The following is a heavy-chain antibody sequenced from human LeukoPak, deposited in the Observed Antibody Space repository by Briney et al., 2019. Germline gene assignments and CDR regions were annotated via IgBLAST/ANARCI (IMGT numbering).Heavy chain of an antibody. CDR2: IYHSGST. D-gene: IGHD1-7*01. CDR1: GYSISSGYY. V-gene: IGHV4-38-2*01. CDR3: ASTGTTALFDY. Sequence: SETLSLTCAVSGYSISSGYYWGWIRQPPGKGLEWIGSIYHSGSTYYNPSLKSRVTISVDTSKNQFSLNLSSLTAADTAVYYCASTGTTALFDYWGQGTLVTVSS. J-gene: IGHJ4*02.